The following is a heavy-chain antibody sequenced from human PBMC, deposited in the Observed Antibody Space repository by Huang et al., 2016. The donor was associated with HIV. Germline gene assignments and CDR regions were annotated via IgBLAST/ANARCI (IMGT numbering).Heavy chain of an antibody. J-gene: IGHJ3*02. D-gene: IGHD6-6*01. Sequence: QVQLVQSGAEVKKSGSSVKVSCKVSGDTFSSFGFTWVRQAPGQGLEWMGGIIPILGTTTYAQKCQGRVTITADDFTSTVHMDLSRLRSGDTAVYYCAREFEYSSSDYAFDIWGQGTMVTVSS. V-gene: IGHV1-69*01. CDR2: IIPILGTT. CDR3: AREFEYSSSDYAFDI. CDR1: GDTFSSFG.